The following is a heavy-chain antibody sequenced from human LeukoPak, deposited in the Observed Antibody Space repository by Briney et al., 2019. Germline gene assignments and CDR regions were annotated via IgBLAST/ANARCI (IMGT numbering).Heavy chain of an antibody. CDR1: GFTFSSYA. D-gene: IGHD1-26*01. J-gene: IGHJ6*03. CDR2: ISSNGGST. CDR3: ARDGIGEVYYYYMDV. V-gene: IGHV3-64*01. Sequence: GGSLRLSCAASGFTFSSYAMHWVRQAPGKGLEYVSAISSNGGSTYYANSVKGRFTISRDNSKNTLYLQMGSLRAEDMAVYYCARDGIGEVYYYYMDVWGKGTTVTVSS.